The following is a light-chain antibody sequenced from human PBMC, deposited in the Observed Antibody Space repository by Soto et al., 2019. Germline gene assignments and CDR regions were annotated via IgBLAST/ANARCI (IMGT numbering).Light chain of an antibody. Sequence: QSALTQPPSASGSPVQSVTISCTGTSSDVGGYNYVSWYQQYPGRDPKLMFYEVTKWPSGVPDRFSGSKSRNTASLTVSGLQAEDEAHYFCSSYAASNNFYFVFGGGTKLTVL. CDR3: SSYAASNNFYFV. CDR1: SSDVGGYNY. V-gene: IGLV2-8*01. J-gene: IGLJ3*02. CDR2: EVT.